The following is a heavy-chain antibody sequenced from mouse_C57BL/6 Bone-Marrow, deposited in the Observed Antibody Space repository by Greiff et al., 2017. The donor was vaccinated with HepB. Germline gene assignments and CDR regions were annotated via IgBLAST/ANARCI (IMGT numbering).Heavy chain of an antibody. J-gene: IGHJ3*01. CDR2: ISDGGSYT. V-gene: IGHV5-4*01. CDR3: AREDYSNLAWFAY. Sequence: EVQRVESGGGLVKPGGSLKLSCAASGFTFSSYAMSWVRQTPEKRLEWVATISDGGSYTYYPDNVKGRFTISRDNAKNNLYLQMSHLKSADTAMYYCAREDYSNLAWFAYWGQGTLVTVSA. D-gene: IGHD2-5*01. CDR1: GFTFSSYA.